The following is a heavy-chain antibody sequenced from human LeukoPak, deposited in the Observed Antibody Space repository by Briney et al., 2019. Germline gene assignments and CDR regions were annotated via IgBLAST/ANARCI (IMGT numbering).Heavy chain of an antibody. CDR1: GGSISSYY. D-gene: IGHD2-21*01. V-gene: IGHV4-38-2*02. J-gene: IGHJ4*02. CDR2: IYHSGNT. Sequence: PSETLSLTCTVSGGSISSYYWGWIRQPPGKGLEWVGSIYHSGNTYYNPSLKSRVTISVDTSRNQFSPKLSSVTAADTAVYYCARGVMYWGQGTLVTVSS. CDR3: ARGVMY.